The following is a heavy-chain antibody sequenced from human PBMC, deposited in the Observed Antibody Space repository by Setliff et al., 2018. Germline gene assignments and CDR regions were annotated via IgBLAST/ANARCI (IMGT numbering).Heavy chain of an antibody. J-gene: IGHJ6*02. CDR3: ARRRYFDRYYYYGMDV. D-gene: IGHD3-9*01. CDR2: IGHTGSI. V-gene: IGHV4-38-2*02. Sequence: ETLSLTCTVSGYSISSGYIWGWIRQPPGKGLEWVGNIGHTGSINYNPSLKSRLTISRDTSKNQVSLKLSSVTAADTAVYYCARRRYFDRYYYYGMDVWGQGTTVTVSS. CDR1: GYSISSGYI.